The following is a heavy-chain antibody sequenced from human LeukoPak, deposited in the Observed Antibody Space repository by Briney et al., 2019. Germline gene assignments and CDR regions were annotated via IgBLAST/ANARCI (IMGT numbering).Heavy chain of an antibody. Sequence: KPGGSLRLSCAASGFTLTSYALSWVRQAPGKELEWVSAISGSGTTTYYADSVKGRFTVSRDNSQNTLYLQMNSLRADDSAVYYCARNSRLWTYLDYWGQGTLVTVSS. J-gene: IGHJ4*02. V-gene: IGHV3-23*01. CDR3: ARNSRLWTYLDY. CDR1: GFTLTSYA. CDR2: ISGSGTTT. D-gene: IGHD2/OR15-2a*01.